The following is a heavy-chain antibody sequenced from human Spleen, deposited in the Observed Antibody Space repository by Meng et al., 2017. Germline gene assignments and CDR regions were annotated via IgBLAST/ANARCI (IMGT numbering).Heavy chain of an antibody. Sequence: GESLKISCAASGFTFSSYEMNWVRQAPGKGLERVSKISTSGSDIYYADSVKGRFTISRDNSKNTLYLQMISLRAEDTAVYYCARVRVGATSFDYWGQGTLVTVSS. J-gene: IGHJ4*02. CDR3: ARVRVGATSFDY. CDR1: GFTFSSYE. V-gene: IGHV3-48*03. CDR2: ISTSGSDI. D-gene: IGHD1-26*01.